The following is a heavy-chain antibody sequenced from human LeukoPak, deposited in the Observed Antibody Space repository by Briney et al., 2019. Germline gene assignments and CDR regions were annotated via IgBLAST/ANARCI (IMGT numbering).Heavy chain of an antibody. Sequence: GASVKVSCKASGGTFSIYAISWVRQAPGQGLERMGGIIPIFGTANYAQKFQGRVTITADKSTSTAYMELSSLRSEDTAVYYCAREGDSGMTTVTTFDYWGQGTLVTVSS. CDR2: IIPIFGTA. CDR1: GGTFSIYA. J-gene: IGHJ4*02. CDR3: AREGDSGMTTVTTFDY. D-gene: IGHD4-17*01. V-gene: IGHV1-69*06.